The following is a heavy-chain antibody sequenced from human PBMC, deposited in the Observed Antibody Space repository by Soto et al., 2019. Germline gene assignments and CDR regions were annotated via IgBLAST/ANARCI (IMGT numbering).Heavy chain of an antibody. J-gene: IGHJ6*02. CDR3: ARVTMVRGVIINYGMDV. V-gene: IGHV1-69*06. D-gene: IGHD3-10*01. CDR1: GGTFSSYA. CDR2: IIPIFGTA. Sequence: SVKVSCKASGGTFSSYAISWVRQAPGQGLEWMGGIIPIFGTANYAQKFQGRVTITADKSTSTAYMELSSLRSEDTAVYYCARVTMVRGVIINYGMDVWGQGXTVTVYS.